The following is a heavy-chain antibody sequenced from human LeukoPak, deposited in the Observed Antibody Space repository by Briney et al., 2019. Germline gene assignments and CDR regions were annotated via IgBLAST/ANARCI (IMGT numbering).Heavy chain of an antibody. CDR2: ISYDGSNK. CDR3: AKDREDYTFDY. D-gene: IGHD4-11*01. Sequence: GGSLRLSCAASGFTFSSYAMHWVRQAPGKGLEWVAVISYDGSNKYYADSVKGRFTISRDNSKNTLYLQMNSLRAEDTAVYYCAKDREDYTFDYWGQGTLVTVSS. V-gene: IGHV3-30*04. J-gene: IGHJ4*02. CDR1: GFTFSSYA.